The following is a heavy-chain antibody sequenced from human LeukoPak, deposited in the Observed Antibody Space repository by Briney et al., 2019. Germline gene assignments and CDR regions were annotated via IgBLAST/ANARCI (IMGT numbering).Heavy chain of an antibody. V-gene: IGHV1-69*04. D-gene: IGHD4-17*01. J-gene: IGHJ4*02. CDR2: IIPILGIA. Sequence: SVKVSCKASGGTSSSYTISWVRQAPGQGLEWMGRIIPILGIANYAQKFQGRVTITADKSTSTAYMELSSLRSEDTAVYYCARDHYGDYEFDYWGQGTLVTVSS. CDR3: ARDHYGDYEFDY. CDR1: GGTSSSYT.